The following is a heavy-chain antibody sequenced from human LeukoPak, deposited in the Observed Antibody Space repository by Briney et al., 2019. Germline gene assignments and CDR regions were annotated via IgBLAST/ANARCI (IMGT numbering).Heavy chain of an antibody. CDR3: ARLYNGKRPPDY. CDR2: IYYSGNT. J-gene: IGHJ4*02. CDR1: GDSISSRTYY. Sequence: SETLSLTCTVSGDSISSRTYYWGWIRQPPGKGLEWIGSIYYSGNTYYNPSLKSRVTISVDTSKSQVSLKLSSVTAADTAVYYCARLYNGKRPPDYWGQGTLVTVSS. V-gene: IGHV4-39*01. D-gene: IGHD1-14*01.